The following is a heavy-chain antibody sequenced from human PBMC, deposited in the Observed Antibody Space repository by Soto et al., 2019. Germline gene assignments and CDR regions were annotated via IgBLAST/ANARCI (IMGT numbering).Heavy chain of an antibody. D-gene: IGHD3-22*01. Sequence: QVQLVESGGGVVQPGMSLRLSCAASGFTFSSFGMHWVRQAPGKGPEWVTIISYDGRKSYYADSVKGRFTISRDNSKNTLYLQMFSLRVEDTAVYHCAKILYDSYTSPLDYWGQGTLVTVSS. CDR3: AKILYDSYTSPLDY. CDR2: ISYDGRKS. J-gene: IGHJ4*02. V-gene: IGHV3-30*18. CDR1: GFTFSSFG.